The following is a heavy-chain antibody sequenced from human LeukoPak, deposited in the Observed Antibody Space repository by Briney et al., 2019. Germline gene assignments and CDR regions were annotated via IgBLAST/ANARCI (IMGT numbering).Heavy chain of an antibody. Sequence: GASVKVSCKASGYTFTSYDINWVRQATGQGLEWMGWMNPNSGNTGYAQKFQGRVTMTRNTSISTAYMELSSLRSEDTAVYYCARVQTYYGSGSWGDWFDPWGLGTLVTVSS. CDR2: MNPNSGNT. V-gene: IGHV1-8*01. CDR1: GYTFTSYD. J-gene: IGHJ5*02. D-gene: IGHD3-10*01. CDR3: ARVQTYYGSGSWGDWFDP.